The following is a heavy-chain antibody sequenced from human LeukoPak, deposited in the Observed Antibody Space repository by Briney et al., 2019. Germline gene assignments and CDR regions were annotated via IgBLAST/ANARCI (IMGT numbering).Heavy chain of an antibody. V-gene: IGHV1-18*01. Sequence: ASVKVSCKASGYTFPSYGISWVRQALGQGLEWMGWISAYNGNTNCAQKLQGRVTMTTDTSTSTAYMELRSLRSDDTAVYYCARSLGGRYANDYWGQGTLVTVSS. CDR3: ARSLGGRYANDY. CDR1: GYTFPSYG. J-gene: IGHJ4*02. D-gene: IGHD3-16*01. CDR2: ISAYNGNT.